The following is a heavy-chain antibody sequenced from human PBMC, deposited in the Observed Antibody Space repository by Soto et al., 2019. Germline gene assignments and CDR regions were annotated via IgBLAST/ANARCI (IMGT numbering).Heavy chain of an antibody. J-gene: IGHJ4*02. D-gene: IGHD6-13*01. CDR1: GYSFTSYW. V-gene: IGHV5-51*01. CDR2: IYPGDSDT. CDR3: ARVIAAAGKPGARFDY. Sequence: GEPLKISCKVSGYSFTSYWIGWVRQMPGKGLEWMGIIYPGDSDTRYSPSFQGQVTISADKSISTAYLQWSSLKASDTAMYYCARVIAAAGKPGARFDYWGQGTLVTVSS.